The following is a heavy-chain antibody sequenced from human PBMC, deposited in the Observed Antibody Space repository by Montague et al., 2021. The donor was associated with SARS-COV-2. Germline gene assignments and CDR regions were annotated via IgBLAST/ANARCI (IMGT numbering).Heavy chain of an antibody. J-gene: IGHJ4*02. CDR3: ARFGGECLEFDC. Sequence: TLSLTCTVSGASISTGIYYWSWIRQPAGRGLEWIGRIRTTGHTDYNRSLESRVSMSVDTSTNQFSLSLTSVTAADTAVYFCARFGGECLEFDCWGQGTLVTVSS. CDR1: GASISTGIYY. D-gene: IGHD3-10*01. V-gene: IGHV4-61*02. CDR2: IRTTGHT.